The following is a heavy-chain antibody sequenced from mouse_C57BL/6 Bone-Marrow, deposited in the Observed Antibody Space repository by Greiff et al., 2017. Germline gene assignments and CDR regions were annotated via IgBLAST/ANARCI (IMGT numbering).Heavy chain of an antibody. D-gene: IGHD1-1*01. Sequence: LQESGAELARPGASVKLSCKASGYTFTSYGISWVKQRTGQGLEWIGEIYPRSGNTYYNEKFKGKATLTADKSSSTAYMELRSLTSEDSAVYCCAREFTTTVVATHWYFDVWGTGTTVTVSS. CDR2: IYPRSGNT. CDR1: GYTFTSYG. V-gene: IGHV1-81*01. J-gene: IGHJ1*03. CDR3: AREFTTTVVATHWYFDV.